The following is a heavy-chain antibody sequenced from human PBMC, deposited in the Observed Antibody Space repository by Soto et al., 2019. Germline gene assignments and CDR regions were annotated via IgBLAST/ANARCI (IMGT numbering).Heavy chain of an antibody. CDR3: AGYYGSGILRYRPRPYYFDY. CDR2: ISSSSSTI. Sequence: PGGSLRLSCAASGFTFSSYSMNWVRQAPGKGLEWVSYISSSSSTIYYADSVKGRFTISRDNAKNSLYLQMNSLRDEDTAVYYCAGYYGSGILRYRPRPYYFDYWGQGTLVTVSS. V-gene: IGHV3-48*02. CDR1: GFTFSSYS. D-gene: IGHD3-10*01. J-gene: IGHJ4*02.